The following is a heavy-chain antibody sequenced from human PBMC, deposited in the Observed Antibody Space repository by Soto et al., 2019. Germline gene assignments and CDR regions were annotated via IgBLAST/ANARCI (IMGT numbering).Heavy chain of an antibody. CDR1: GGSFSGYY. CDR3: ARGMTTVTTNASPWLDY. CDR2: INHSGGT. J-gene: IGHJ4*02. D-gene: IGHD4-4*01. Sequence: QVQLQQWGAGLLKPSETLSLTCAVYGGSFSGYYWSWIRQPPGKGLEWVGEINHSGGTNYNPSLKSRVAISVDTSKNQFSLKLSSVTAADTAVYYCARGMTTVTTNASPWLDYWGQGTLVTVSS. V-gene: IGHV4-34*01.